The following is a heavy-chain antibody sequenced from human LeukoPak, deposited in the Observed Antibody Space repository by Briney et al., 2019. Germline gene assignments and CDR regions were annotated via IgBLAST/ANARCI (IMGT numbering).Heavy chain of an antibody. CDR2: INPSGGST. CDR3: AREAQDYGGNRYFDY. D-gene: IGHD4-23*01. CDR1: GYTFTSYY. J-gene: IGHJ4*02. Sequence: GESLKISCKGSGYTFTSYYMHWVRQAPGQGLEWMGIINPSGGSTSYAQKFQGRVTMTRDTSTSTVYMELSSLRSEDTAVYYCAREAQDYGGNRYFDYWGQGTLVTVSS. V-gene: IGHV1-46*01.